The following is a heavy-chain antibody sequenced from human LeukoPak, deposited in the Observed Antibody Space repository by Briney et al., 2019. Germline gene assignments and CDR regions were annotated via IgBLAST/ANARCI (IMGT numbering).Heavy chain of an antibody. V-gene: IGHV4-31*03. CDR3: ARKFDFWSGYLDY. CDR1: GGSISSGGYY. D-gene: IGHD3-3*01. Sequence: SQTLSLTCTVSGGSISSGGYYWSWIRQHPGKGLEWIGYIYYSGSTYYNPSLKSRVTISVDTSKNQFSLKLSSVTAADTAVYYCARKFDFWSGYLDYWGQGTLVTVSS. CDR2: IYYSGST. J-gene: IGHJ4*02.